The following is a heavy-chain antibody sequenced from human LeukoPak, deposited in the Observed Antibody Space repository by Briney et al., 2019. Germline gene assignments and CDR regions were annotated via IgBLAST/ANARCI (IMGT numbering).Heavy chain of an antibody. CDR2: ISSSSSYI. CDR1: GFTFSSYN. Sequence: GGSLRLSCAASGFTFSSYNMNWVRQAPGKGLEWVSSISSSSSYIYYADSVKGRFTISRDNAKNSLYLQMNSLRAEDTAVFYCARGGMVRRVMGAFDIWGQGTLVTVSS. CDR3: ARGGMVRRVMGAFDI. V-gene: IGHV3-21*01. D-gene: IGHD3-10*01. J-gene: IGHJ3*02.